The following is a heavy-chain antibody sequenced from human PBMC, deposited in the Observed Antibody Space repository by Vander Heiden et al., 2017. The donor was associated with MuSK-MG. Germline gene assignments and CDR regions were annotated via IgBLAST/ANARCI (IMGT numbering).Heavy chain of an antibody. CDR1: GGSISISSYY. J-gene: IGHJ4*02. D-gene: IGHD3-3*01. CDR3: ARHRMGYDFWSGFYGCDY. CDR2: IYYSGTT. Sequence: QLQLQESGPGLVKSSETLSLTCTFSGGSISISSYYWGWLRQPQGKGLVWIGSIYYSGTTYYNPSLTSRVTISVDTSNNHFSLKLSSVTAADTAVYYCARHRMGYDFWSGFYGCDYWGQGTLVTVSS. V-gene: IGHV4-39*01.